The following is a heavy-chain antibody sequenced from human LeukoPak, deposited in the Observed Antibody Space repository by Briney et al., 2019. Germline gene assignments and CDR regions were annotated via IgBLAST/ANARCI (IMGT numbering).Heavy chain of an antibody. CDR1: GGSFSGYY. CDR2: INHSGST. V-gene: IGHV4-34*01. Sequence: SETLSLTCAVYGGSFSGYYWSWIRQPPGKGLEWIGEINHSGSTNYNPSLKSRVTISVDTSKNQFSLKLSSVTAADTAVYYCARIVVAHYYYYGKDVWGQGTMVTVSS. D-gene: IGHD3-22*01. J-gene: IGHJ6*02. CDR3: ARIVVAHYYYYGKDV.